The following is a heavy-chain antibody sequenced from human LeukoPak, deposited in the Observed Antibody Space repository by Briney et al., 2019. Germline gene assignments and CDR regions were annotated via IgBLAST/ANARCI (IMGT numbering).Heavy chain of an antibody. CDR3: ARSYGDYKYYFDY. Sequence: GGSLRLSCAASGFTFSSYWMNWVRQAPGKGLVWVSRIASDGSSTTYADSVKGRFTISRDNSKNTLYLQMNSLRAEDTAVYYCARSYGDYKYYFDYWGQGTLVTVSS. D-gene: IGHD4-17*01. CDR1: GFTFSSYW. J-gene: IGHJ4*02. CDR2: IASDGSST. V-gene: IGHV3-74*01.